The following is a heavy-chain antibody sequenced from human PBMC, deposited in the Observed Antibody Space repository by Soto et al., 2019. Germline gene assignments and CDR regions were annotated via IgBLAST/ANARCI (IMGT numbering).Heavy chain of an antibody. CDR2: IYYSGST. Sequence: QVQLQESGPGLVKPSETVSLTCTVSGGSISSYYWSWIRQSPGKGLEWIGYIYYSGSTNYNPSLKSRVTISVDTSKNQFSLKLSSVTAADTAVYYCARMTYYDILTGYSFDPYFDYWGQGTVVTVSS. CDR3: ARMTYYDILTGYSFDPYFDY. J-gene: IGHJ4*02. V-gene: IGHV4-59*01. CDR1: GGSISSYY. D-gene: IGHD3-9*01.